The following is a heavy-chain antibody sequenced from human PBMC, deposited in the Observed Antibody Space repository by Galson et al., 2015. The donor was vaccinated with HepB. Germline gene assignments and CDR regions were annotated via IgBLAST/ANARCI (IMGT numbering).Heavy chain of an antibody. CDR2: FDPEDGET. D-gene: IGHD3-16*01. V-gene: IGHV1-24*01. CDR3: ATDLGPRKKSMLRWPLEA. Sequence: SVKVSCKASGFSLSILSIHWVRQAPGKGLEWMGGFDPEDGETTHPQKFQVRVSMTEDTSTDTAFLELSSLTSDDTAVYYCATDLGPRKKSMLRWPLEAWGQGTLVTVSS. J-gene: IGHJ5*02. CDR1: GFSLSILS.